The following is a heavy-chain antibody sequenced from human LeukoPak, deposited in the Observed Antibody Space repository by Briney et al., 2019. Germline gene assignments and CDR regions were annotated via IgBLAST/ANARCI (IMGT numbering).Heavy chain of an antibody. Sequence: GGSLRLSCAASGFTVSSNYMSWVRQAPGKGLEWVSVIYSGGSTYYADSVKGRFTISRDNSKNTLYLQMNSLRAEDTAVYYCAREGSYGSSWYFDYWGQGTLVTVSS. V-gene: IGHV3-53*01. D-gene: IGHD5-18*01. CDR3: AREGSYGSSWYFDY. CDR2: IYSGGST. CDR1: GFTVSSNY. J-gene: IGHJ4*02.